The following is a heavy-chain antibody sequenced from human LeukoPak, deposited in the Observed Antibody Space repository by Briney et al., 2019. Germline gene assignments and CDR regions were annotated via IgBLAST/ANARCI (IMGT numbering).Heavy chain of an antibody. V-gene: IGHV4-59*01. CDR1: RGSFSSYY. CDR2: IYYSGST. D-gene: IGHD1-1*01. J-gene: IGHJ6*03. Sequence: SETLSLTCTVSRGSFSSYYWSWVRQPPGKGLEWIGYIYYSGSTNYNPSLKSRVTISVDTSKNQFSLKLNSVTAADTAVYYCARAPRGKIGTYYMDLWGKGTTVTISS. CDR3: ARAPRGKIGTYYMDL.